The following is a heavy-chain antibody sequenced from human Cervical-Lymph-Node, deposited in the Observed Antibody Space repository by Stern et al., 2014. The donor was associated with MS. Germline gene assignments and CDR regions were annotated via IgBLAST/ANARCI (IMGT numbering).Heavy chain of an antibody. J-gene: IGHJ4*02. CDR2: IDWDGDK. CDR3: ARIRGTARLIDY. D-gene: IGHD1/OR15-1a*01. V-gene: IGHV2-70*01. Sequence: VNLKESGPALVKTTQTLTLTCTFSGFSLSTGGMCVTWIRQPQGKALEWLGLIDWDGDKYYRTPLRTRLTISKDTFKNQVVLTMTNMDPVDTATYYCARIRGTARLIDYWGQGTLVTVSS. CDR1: GFSLSTGGMC.